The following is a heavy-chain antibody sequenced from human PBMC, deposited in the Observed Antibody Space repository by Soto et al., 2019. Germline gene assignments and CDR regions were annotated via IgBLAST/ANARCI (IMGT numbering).Heavy chain of an antibody. Sequence: SETLSLTCTVSGGSINNYYWNWFRQPPGRGLEWIGYVYHTGSTKSNPSLTSRVTISVDTSKNQFSLTVTSVTAADTAVYYCARDAVPYSYDSSGYRPNYFDPWGQGILVTVSS. D-gene: IGHD3-22*01. CDR2: VYHTGST. CDR1: GGSINNYY. V-gene: IGHV4-59*01. J-gene: IGHJ5*02. CDR3: ARDAVPYSYDSSGYRPNYFDP.